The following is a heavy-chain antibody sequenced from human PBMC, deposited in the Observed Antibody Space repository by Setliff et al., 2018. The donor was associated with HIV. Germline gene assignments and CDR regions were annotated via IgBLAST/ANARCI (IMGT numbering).Heavy chain of an antibody. CDR1: GGPFSGYY. CDR3: ARSRGSRYDTASNRRGYYYDF. V-gene: IGHV4-34*01. D-gene: IGHD3-3*01. Sequence: KPSETLSLTCAVYGGPFSGYYWTWIRQSPERGLEWIGEINQGRTTDYNPSLKRRVSISVDTSKNQFSLKLRSVTVADTAVYFCARSRGSRYDTASNRRGYYYDFWSQGTQVTVSS. J-gene: IGHJ4*02. CDR2: INQGRTT.